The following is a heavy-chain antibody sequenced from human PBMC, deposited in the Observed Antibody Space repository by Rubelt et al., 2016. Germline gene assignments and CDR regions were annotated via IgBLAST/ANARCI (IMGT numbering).Heavy chain of an antibody. V-gene: IGHV3-48*02. D-gene: IGHD1-26*01. Sequence: EVQLVESGGGLVQPGGSLRLSCAASGFTFSSYSMNWVRQAPGKGLEWVSYISSSSSTIYYADFVKGRLTNSRENAKNSLYLQMNSLRDEETAVYYCARGGSYYGWDFDYWGQGTLVTVSS. J-gene: IGHJ4*02. CDR1: GFTFSSYS. CDR3: ARGGSYYGWDFDY. CDR2: ISSSSSTI.